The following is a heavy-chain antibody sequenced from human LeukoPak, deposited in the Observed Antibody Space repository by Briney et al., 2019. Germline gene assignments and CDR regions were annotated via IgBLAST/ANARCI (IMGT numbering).Heavy chain of an antibody. CDR2: IIPILDIA. J-gene: IGHJ6*02. Sequence: ASVKVSCKASGGTFSSYAISWVRQAPGQGLEWMGRIIPILDIANYAQKFQGRVTITADKSTSTAYMELSSLRSEDTAVYYCARSPSGMATSVYYYYYGMDVWGQGTTVTVSS. CDR1: GGTFSSYA. V-gene: IGHV1-69*04. D-gene: IGHD5-24*01. CDR3: ARSPSGMATSVYYYYYGMDV.